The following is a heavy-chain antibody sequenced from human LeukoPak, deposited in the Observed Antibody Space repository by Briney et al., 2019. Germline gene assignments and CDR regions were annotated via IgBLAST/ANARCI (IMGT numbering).Heavy chain of an antibody. J-gene: IGHJ4*02. CDR2: TSGSGGST. V-gene: IGHV3-23*01. CDR1: GFTFSSCA. CDR3: AKWGDYDILTGYYVSDF. D-gene: IGHD3-9*01. Sequence: GGSLRLSCAASGFTFSSCAMSWVRQAPGKGLEWVSATSGSGGSTYYADSVKGRFTISRDNSKNTLYLQMNSLRAEDTAVYYCAKWGDYDILTGYYVSDFWGQGTLVTVSS.